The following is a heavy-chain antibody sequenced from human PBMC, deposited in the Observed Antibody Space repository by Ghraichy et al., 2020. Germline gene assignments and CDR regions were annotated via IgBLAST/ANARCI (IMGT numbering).Heavy chain of an antibody. V-gene: IGHV4-59*01. CDR1: GGSISSYS. J-gene: IGHJ4*02. CDR3: ARTRSLGGETTTFFDY. Sequence: SETLSLTCTVSGGSISSYSWSWIRQPPGMRLEWIGLFYYTGSTIYNPSLKSRVTMSVDTSQNQFSLNLRSVTAADTAVYFCARTRSLGGETTTFFDYWGQGSLVTFSS. D-gene: IGHD3-16*01. CDR2: FYYTGST.